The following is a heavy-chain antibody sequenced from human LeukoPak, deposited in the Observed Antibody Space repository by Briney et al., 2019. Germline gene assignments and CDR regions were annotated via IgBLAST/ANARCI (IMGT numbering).Heavy chain of an antibody. V-gene: IGHV1-69*01. D-gene: IGHD4-17*01. J-gene: IGHJ5*02. Sequence: SVKVSCKASGGTFSSYAISWVRQAPGQGLEWMGGIIPIFGTANYAQKFQGRVTITADESTSTAYMELSSLRSEDTAVYYCARDGGGRDYGDYYPNWFDPWGQGTLVTVSS. CDR2: IIPIFGTA. CDR1: GGTFSSYA. CDR3: ARDGGGRDYGDYYPNWFDP.